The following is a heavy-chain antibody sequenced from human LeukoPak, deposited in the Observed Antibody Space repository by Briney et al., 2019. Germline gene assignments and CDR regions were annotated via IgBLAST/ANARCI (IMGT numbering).Heavy chain of an antibody. CDR2: INHSGST. Sequence: SETLSLTCAVYGGSFSGYYWSWIRQPPGKGLERIGEINHSGSTNYNPSLKSRVTISVDTSKNQFYLKLSSVTAADTAVYYCVRGTNYYGSGSYYTYYSYYYMDVWGKGTTVTVSS. V-gene: IGHV4-34*01. D-gene: IGHD3-10*01. J-gene: IGHJ6*03. CDR1: GGSFSGYY. CDR3: VRGTNYYGSGSYYTYYSYYYMDV.